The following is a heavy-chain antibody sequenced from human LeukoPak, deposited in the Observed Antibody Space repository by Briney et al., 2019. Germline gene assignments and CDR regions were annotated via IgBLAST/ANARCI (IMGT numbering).Heavy chain of an antibody. D-gene: IGHD2-8*01. CDR3: AKDRCSNGIGCYYYYMDV. Sequence: PGGSLRLSCAASGFTFSSYGMHWVRQAPGKGLEWVAYIQYDGRNKQYAHSVKGRFRISRDSSKNILYLQMNSLRAEDTAVYYCAKDRCSNGIGCYYYYMDVWGKGTTVTISS. J-gene: IGHJ6*03. V-gene: IGHV3-30*02. CDR1: GFTFSSYG. CDR2: IQYDGRNK.